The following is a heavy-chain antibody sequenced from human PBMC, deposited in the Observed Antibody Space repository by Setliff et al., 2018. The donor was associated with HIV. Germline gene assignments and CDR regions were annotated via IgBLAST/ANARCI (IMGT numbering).Heavy chain of an antibody. D-gene: IGHD6-6*01. Sequence: PGASVKVSCKAIGYMILGYKMNWVRQAPGQGLEWIGRISPNNGAAEYAPKFQGRVSMTLDTSISTAYLEIPRLTSDDAAVYFCARPRVFDSFDVWGQGTKVTVSS. CDR2: ISPNNGAA. CDR1: GYMILGYK. V-gene: IGHV1-2*06. CDR3: ARPRVFDSFDV. J-gene: IGHJ3*01.